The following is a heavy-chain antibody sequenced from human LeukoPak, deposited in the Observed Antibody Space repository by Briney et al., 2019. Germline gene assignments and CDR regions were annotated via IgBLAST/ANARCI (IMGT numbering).Heavy chain of an antibody. CDR2: IYYSGST. Sequence: PSETLPLTCTVSGGSISSYYWSGIRQPPGKGLEWIGYIYYSGSTNYNPSLKSRVTISVDTSKNQFSLKLSSVTAADTAVYYCARGRSGWFDPWGQGTLVTVSS. V-gene: IGHV4-59*08. CDR1: GGSISSYY. J-gene: IGHJ5*02. CDR3: ARGRSGWFDP.